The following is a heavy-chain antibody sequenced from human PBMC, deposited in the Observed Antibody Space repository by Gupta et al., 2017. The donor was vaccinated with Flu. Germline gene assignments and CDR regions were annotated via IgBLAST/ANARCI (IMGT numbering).Heavy chain of an antibody. J-gene: IGHJ6*02. D-gene: IGHD1-1*01. CDR1: GFSFRNYG. CDR3: AKDWKWNRNIYGMNV. CDR2: ISYDGSNK. V-gene: IGHV3-30*18. Sequence: QEQVVESGGGVVQPGRSLRLSCAASGFSFRNYGMLCVPQAPGKGLEWVAVISYDGSNKYYADSVKGRFTISRDNSKNTLYLQMNSLRTEDTAVYYCAKDWKWNRNIYGMNVWGQGTTVTVSS.